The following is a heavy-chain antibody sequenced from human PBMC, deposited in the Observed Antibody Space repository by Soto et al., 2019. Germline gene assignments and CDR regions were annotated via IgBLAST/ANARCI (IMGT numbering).Heavy chain of an antibody. CDR2: KTYDGSNK. V-gene: IGHV3-30-3*01. D-gene: IGHD1-26*01. Sequence: QVQLVESGGGVVQPGRSLRLSCAASGFMFSSYAMHWVRQAPGKGLEWVAVKTYDGSNKYYADSVKGRFTISRDNSKNTLYLQMNSLRAEDTAGYYCARAGGLLVDYWGQGTLVTVSS. CDR1: GFMFSSYA. CDR3: ARAGGLLVDY. J-gene: IGHJ4*02.